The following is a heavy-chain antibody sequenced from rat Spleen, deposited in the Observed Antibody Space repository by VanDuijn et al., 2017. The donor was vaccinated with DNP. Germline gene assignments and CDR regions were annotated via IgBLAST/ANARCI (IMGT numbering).Heavy chain of an antibody. Sequence: EVQLVESGGGLVQPGRSLKLSCAASGFTFSDYYMAWVRQAPTKGLDWVAYINYDGGTAYNGDSVKGRFTISRDDAKNTLYLQINSLRSEDMATYYCARHVLPLRVWDYWGQGVMVTVSS. CDR2: INYDGGTA. D-gene: IGHD4-1*01. V-gene: IGHV5-22*01. J-gene: IGHJ2*01. CDR1: GFTFSDYY. CDR3: ARHVLPLRVWDY.